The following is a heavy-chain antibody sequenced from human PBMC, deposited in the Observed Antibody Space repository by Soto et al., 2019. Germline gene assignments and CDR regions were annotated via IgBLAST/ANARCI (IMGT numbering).Heavy chain of an antibody. Sequence: SETLSLTCAVYGGSFSGYYWSWIRQSPGKGLEWIGEVNHSGSTNYNPSLKRRVIISADTTNIESSLSLRSASAADTAVYYCARVGYAISRYYRGCMDVWGQGTSVTVSS. J-gene: IGHJ6*02. D-gene: IGHD3-22*01. CDR3: ARVGYAISRYYRGCMDV. CDR1: GGSFSGYY. V-gene: IGHV4-34*01. CDR2: VNHSGST.